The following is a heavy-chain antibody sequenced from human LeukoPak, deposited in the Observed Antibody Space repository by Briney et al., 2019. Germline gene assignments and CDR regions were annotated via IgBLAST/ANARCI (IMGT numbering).Heavy chain of an antibody. D-gene: IGHD6-19*01. V-gene: IGHV4-34*01. Sequence: PSETLSLTCAVYGGSFSGYYWSWIRQPPGKGLEWIGEINHSGSTNYNPSLKSRVTISVDTSKNQFSLKLSSVTAADTAVYYCARVDLAVAGTHYFDYWGQGTLVTVSS. CDR3: ARVDLAVAGTHYFDY. CDR2: INHSGST. CDR1: GGSFSGYY. J-gene: IGHJ4*02.